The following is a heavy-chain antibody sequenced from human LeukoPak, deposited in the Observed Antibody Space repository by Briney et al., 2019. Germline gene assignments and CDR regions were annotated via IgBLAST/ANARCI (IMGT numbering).Heavy chain of an antibody. V-gene: IGHV4-34*01. J-gene: IGHJ4*02. CDR1: GGSFSGYD. Sequence: SETLSLTCAVYGGSFSGYDWSWIRQPPGKGLEWIGEINHSGSTNYNPSLKSRVTISVDTSKNQFSLKLSSVTAADTAVYYCARGPRLLGTGNGIAARPIHLWGQGTLVTVSS. CDR2: INHSGST. CDR3: ARGPRLLGTGNGIAARPIHL. D-gene: IGHD6-6*01.